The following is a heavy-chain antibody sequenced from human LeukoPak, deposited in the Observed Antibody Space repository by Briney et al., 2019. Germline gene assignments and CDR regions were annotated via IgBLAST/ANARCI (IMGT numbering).Heavy chain of an antibody. CDR1: GGTFSSYA. Sequence: ASVKVSCKASGGTFSSYAISWVRQAPGQGLEWMGGIIPIFGTANYAQKFQGRVTITADESTSTAYMELSSLRAEDTAVYYCARGGGYYGSSGYLTFDYWGQGALVTVSS. D-gene: IGHD3-22*01. V-gene: IGHV1-69*13. CDR2: IIPIFGTA. CDR3: ARGGGYYGSSGYLTFDY. J-gene: IGHJ4*02.